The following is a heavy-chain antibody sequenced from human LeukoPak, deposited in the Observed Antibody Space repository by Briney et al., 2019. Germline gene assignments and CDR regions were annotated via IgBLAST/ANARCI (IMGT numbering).Heavy chain of an antibody. CDR3: AKDVEGTYWAAMVPGYFDP. J-gene: IGHJ5*02. Sequence: SVKVSCKASGGTFKTNTFTWVRQAPGHGLEWVGRIIPVLGLTDYSENFQGRVTITADKSTNTVYMELTSLTSGDTAVYYCAKDVEGTYWAAMVPGYFDPWGQGTLVTVSS. CDR1: GGTFKTNT. D-gene: IGHD5-18*01. CDR2: IIPVLGLT. V-gene: IGHV1-69*04.